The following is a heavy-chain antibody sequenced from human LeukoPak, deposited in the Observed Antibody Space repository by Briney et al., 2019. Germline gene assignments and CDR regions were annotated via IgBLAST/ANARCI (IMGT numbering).Heavy chain of an antibody. Sequence: PSETLSLTCAVYGGSFSGYYWSWIRQPPGKGLEWIGEINHSGSTNYNPSLKSRVTISVDTSKNQFSLKLSSVTAADTAVYYCARLRLRYFAEPYYFDYWGQGNLVTVSS. D-gene: IGHD3-9*01. CDR2: INHSGST. CDR1: GGSFSGYY. CDR3: ARLRLRYFAEPYYFDY. V-gene: IGHV4-34*01. J-gene: IGHJ4*02.